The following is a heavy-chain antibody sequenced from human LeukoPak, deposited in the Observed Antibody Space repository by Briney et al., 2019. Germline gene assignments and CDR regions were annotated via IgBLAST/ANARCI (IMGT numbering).Heavy chain of an antibody. CDR2: IYHSGST. CDR3: ARATIFGVSWFDP. CDR1: GGSISGGGYY. V-gene: IGHV4-30-2*01. D-gene: IGHD3-3*01. J-gene: IGHJ5*02. Sequence: PSETLSLTCTVSGGSISGGGYYWSWIRQPPGKGLEWIGYIYHSGSTYYNPSLKSRVTISVDRSKSQFSLKLSSVTAADTAVYYCARATIFGVSWFDPWGQGTLVTVSS.